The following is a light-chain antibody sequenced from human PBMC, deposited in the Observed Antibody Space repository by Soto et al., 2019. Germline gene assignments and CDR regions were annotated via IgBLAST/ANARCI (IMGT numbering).Light chain of an antibody. CDR1: QGIGYN. J-gene: IGKJ1*01. CDR2: TAS. CDR3: QKYDSVPWS. V-gene: IGKV1-27*01. Sequence: DIQMTQSPTSLSASVGDRVTITCRASQGIGYNLAWYQQKPGKVPKVLIYTASTLHSGVPSLFSGSGSGTEFTLAINSLQPEDVATYFCQKYDSVPWSFGQGPSVEI.